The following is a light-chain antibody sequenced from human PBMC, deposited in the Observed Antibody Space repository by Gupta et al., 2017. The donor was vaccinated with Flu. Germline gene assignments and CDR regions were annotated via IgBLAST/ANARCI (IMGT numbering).Light chain of an antibody. CDR3: SSYASSNNWV. CDR1: SSDVGGYNF. Sequence: SVTIFCTGTSSDVGGYNFVSWYQQRPGEVPKVMIYEVSKRPSGVPDRFSGSKSGNTASLTISGLQAEDEADYYCSSYASSNNWVFGGGTKVTVL. CDR2: EVS. J-gene: IGLJ3*02. V-gene: IGLV2-8*01.